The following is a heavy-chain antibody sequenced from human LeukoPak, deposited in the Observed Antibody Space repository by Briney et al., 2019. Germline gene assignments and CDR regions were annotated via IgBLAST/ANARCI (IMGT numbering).Heavy chain of an antibody. D-gene: IGHD3-10*01. Sequence: SETLSLTCTVSGGSISSGSYYWSWIRQPAGKGLEWIGRIYTSGSTNYNPSLKSRVTISVDTSKNQFSLKLSSATAADTAVYYCARDLLWFGELENYYYGMDVWGQGTTVTVSS. J-gene: IGHJ6*02. CDR2: IYTSGST. CDR3: ARDLLWFGELENYYYGMDV. V-gene: IGHV4-61*02. CDR1: GGSISSGSYY.